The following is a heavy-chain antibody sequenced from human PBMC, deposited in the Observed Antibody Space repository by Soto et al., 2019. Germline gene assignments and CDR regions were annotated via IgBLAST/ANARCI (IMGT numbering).Heavy chain of an antibody. V-gene: IGHV3-66*01. D-gene: IGHD7-27*01. J-gene: IGHJ4*02. CDR2: IYSGGTT. CDR1: GFTVSNNY. CDR3: ARNSGSKLGPRTAGEGH. Sequence: EVQLVESGGALVQPGGSLRLSCAASGFTVSNNYMSWVRQAPGKGLEWVSLIYSGGTTSSADSVKGRFTISRDSSKNTLNLQMNILGAEDTAVYYCARNSGSKLGPRTAGEGHWGQGTLVTVSS.